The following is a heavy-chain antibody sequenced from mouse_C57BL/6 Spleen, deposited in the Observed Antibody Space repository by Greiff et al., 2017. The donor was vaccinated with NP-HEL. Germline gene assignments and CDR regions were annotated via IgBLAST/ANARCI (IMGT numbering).Heavy chain of an antibody. CDR3: ARGGYDYGDYYAMDY. D-gene: IGHD2-4*01. Sequence: VQLQQSGPSLVRPSQTLSLTCTVTGFSINSDCYWIWIRQFPGNKLEYIGYTFYSGITYYNPSLESRTYITRDTSKNQFSLKLSSVTTEDTATYYCARGGYDYGDYYAMDYWGQGTSVTVSS. CDR2: TFYSGIT. J-gene: IGHJ4*01. V-gene: IGHV3-3*01. CDR1: GFSINSDCY.